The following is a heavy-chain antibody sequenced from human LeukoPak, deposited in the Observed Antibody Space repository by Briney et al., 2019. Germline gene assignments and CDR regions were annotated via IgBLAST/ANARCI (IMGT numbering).Heavy chain of an antibody. J-gene: IGHJ4*02. Sequence: SETLSLTCSVSGGSISSYYWTWLRQPPGKGLEWIGFIDYSGRANYSPSLKSRVTISLDTSNNQFSLKFNSVTAADTAVYYCARALATMFFDYWGQGTLVTVSS. CDR2: IDYSGRA. V-gene: IGHV4-59*01. D-gene: IGHD5-12*01. CDR1: GGSISSYY. CDR3: ARALATMFFDY.